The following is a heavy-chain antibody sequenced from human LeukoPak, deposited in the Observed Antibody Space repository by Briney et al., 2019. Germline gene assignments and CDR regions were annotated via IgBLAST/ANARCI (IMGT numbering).Heavy chain of an antibody. Sequence: GGSLRLSCSASGFTVSNNYMTRVRQAPGKGLEWVSVIYSGTTAYYAGSVKGRFTISRDNSKNTLYLQVNSLRPDDTAVYYCARLGQGLDRGVQNAFDIWGHGTMVIVSS. CDR3: ARLGQGLDRGVQNAFDI. CDR2: IYSGTTA. V-gene: IGHV3-53*01. D-gene: IGHD3-10*01. CDR1: GFTVSNNY. J-gene: IGHJ3*02.